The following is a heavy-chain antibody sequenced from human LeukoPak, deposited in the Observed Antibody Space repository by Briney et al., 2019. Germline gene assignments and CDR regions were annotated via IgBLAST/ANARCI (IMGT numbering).Heavy chain of an antibody. D-gene: IGHD3-22*01. CDR3: AKNHDSSGYLNWFDP. CDR1: GFTFSSYA. V-gene: IGHV3-23*01. CDR2: ISASGGST. J-gene: IGHJ5*02. Sequence: PGGSLRLSCAASGFTFSSYAMSWVRQAPGKGLEWVSAISASGGSTYYADSVKGRFTISRDNSKNTLYLQMNSLRAEDTAVYYCAKNHDSSGYLNWFDPWGQGTLVTVSS.